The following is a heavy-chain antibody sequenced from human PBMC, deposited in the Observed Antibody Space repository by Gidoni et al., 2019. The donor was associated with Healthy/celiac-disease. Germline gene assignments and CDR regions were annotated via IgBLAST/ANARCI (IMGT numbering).Heavy chain of an antibody. V-gene: IGHV4-4*02. D-gene: IGHD6-19*01. CDR1: GGSISSSNW. CDR2: ISYSGST. CDR3: ARVVRQVIAVDDFDI. Sequence: QVQLQESGPGLVKPSGTLSLTCAVSGGSISSSNWWSWVRQPPGKGLEWIGKISYSGSTNCNTSLKRRVTISVNKSKNQFSLNQSSVTAADTAVYYCARVVRQVIAVDDFDIWGQGTMVTVSS. J-gene: IGHJ3*02.